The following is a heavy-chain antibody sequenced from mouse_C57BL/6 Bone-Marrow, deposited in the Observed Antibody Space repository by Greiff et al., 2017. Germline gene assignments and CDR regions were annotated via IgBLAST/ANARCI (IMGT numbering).Heavy chain of an antibody. J-gene: IGHJ4*01. CDR2: IHPNSGST. Sequence: QVQLQQPGAELVKPGASVKLSCKASGYTFTSYWMHWVKQRPGQGLEWIGMIHPNSGSTNYNEKFKSKATLTVDKSSSTACMQHSSLTSEDSEVYYGARRDPQGAMDYWGQGTSVTVSS. CDR3: ARRDPQGAMDY. CDR1: GYTFTSYW. D-gene: IGHD3-3*01. V-gene: IGHV1-64*01.